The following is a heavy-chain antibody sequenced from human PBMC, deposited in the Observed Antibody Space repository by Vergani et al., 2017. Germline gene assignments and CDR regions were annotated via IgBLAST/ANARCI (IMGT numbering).Heavy chain of an antibody. CDR1: GFTFSTHA. Sequence: DVQLLQSGGDLVQPGGSLKLSCVASGFTFSTHAMSWVRQTPGKGLEWVSAISGSGGSTYYADSVKGRFTISRDNSKNTLYLQMNSLRAEDTAVYYCAKDRGVVVTALFDYWGQGTLVTVSS. V-gene: IGHV3-23*01. J-gene: IGHJ4*02. CDR3: AKDRGVVVTALFDY. D-gene: IGHD2-21*02. CDR2: ISGSGGST.